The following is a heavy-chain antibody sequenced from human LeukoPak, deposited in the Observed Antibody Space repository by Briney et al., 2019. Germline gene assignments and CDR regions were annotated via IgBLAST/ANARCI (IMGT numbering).Heavy chain of an antibody. Sequence: ASVKVSCKASGYTFTSYGISWVRQAPGQGLEWMGWISAYNGNTNYAQKLQGRVTMTRDTSTSTVYMELSSLRSEDTAVYYCARGASRYYFDYWGQGTLVTVSS. V-gene: IGHV1-18*01. D-gene: IGHD6-13*01. J-gene: IGHJ4*02. CDR2: ISAYNGNT. CDR1: GYTFTSYG. CDR3: ARGASRYYFDY.